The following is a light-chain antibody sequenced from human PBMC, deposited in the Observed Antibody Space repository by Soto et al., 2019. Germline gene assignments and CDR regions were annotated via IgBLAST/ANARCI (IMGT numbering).Light chain of an antibody. CDR2: GAS. J-gene: IGKJ1*01. Sequence: EIVLTQSPGTLSLSPGERATLSCRASQSVSSNYLAWYQQKPGQAPRLLIYGASSRATGIPDRFSGSGSGKDFTLTISRLEPEDFVVYYCQQYGSSPETFGQGTKVEIK. V-gene: IGKV3-20*01. CDR1: QSVSSNY. CDR3: QQYGSSPET.